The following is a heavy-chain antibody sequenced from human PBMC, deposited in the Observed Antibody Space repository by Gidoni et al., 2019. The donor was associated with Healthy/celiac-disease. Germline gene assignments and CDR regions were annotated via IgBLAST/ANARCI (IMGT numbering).Heavy chain of an antibody. CDR2: IYYSGST. D-gene: IGHD2-15*01. CDR3: ARLGWWLDPNGMDV. Sequence: GLEWIGSIYYSGSTDYNPSLKSRVTISVDTSKDQFSLKLSSVTAADTAVYYCARLGWWLDPNGMDVWGQGTTVTVSS. J-gene: IGHJ6*02. V-gene: IGHV4-30-2*03.